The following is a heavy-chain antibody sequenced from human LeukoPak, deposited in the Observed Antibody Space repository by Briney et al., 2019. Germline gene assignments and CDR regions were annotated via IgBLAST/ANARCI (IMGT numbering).Heavy chain of an antibody. CDR2: INPNNGGT. CDR3: ATDGSGSYPLYYFDF. D-gene: IGHD3-10*01. J-gene: IGHJ4*02. CDR1: GYTFTRYY. Sequence: ASVKVSCKASGYTFTRYYMHWVRQAPGQGLEWMGWINPNNGGTNYAQKFQGWVTMTRDTSISTAYMELGRLRSDDTAVYYCATDGSGSYPLYYFDFWGQGTLVTVSS. V-gene: IGHV1-2*04.